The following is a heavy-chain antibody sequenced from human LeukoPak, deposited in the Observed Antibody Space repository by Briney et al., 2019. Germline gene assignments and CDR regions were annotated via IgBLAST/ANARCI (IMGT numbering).Heavy chain of an antibody. J-gene: IGHJ6*03. V-gene: IGHV4-34*01. Sequence: PSETLSLTCAVYGESFSGYYPTWVRQPPGKWLELIGDIHHSGRTTYNPSLKSRVIISLDTSKSLFSLNLTSVTAADTAVYYFTRPWQRRYYMDVWGKGTTVAVSS. CDR1: GESFSGYY. CDR2: IHHSGRT. CDR3: TRPWQRRYYMDV.